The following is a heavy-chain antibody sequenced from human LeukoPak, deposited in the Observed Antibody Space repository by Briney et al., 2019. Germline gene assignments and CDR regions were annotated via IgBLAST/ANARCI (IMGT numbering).Heavy chain of an antibody. V-gene: IGHV3-53*01. CDR2: IYSGGST. D-gene: IGHD5-18*01. CDR1: GFTVSSNY. J-gene: IGHJ4*02. CDR3: IYGYTLDF. Sequence: GGSLRLSCAASGFTVSSNYMNWVRQAPGKGLEWVSVIYSGGSTNYADSVKGRFTISRVNSKNTLYLQMNSLRAEDTAVYYCIYGYTLDFWGQGTLVTVSS.